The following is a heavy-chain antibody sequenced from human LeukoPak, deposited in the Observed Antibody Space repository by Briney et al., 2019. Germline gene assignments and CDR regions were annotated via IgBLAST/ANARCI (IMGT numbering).Heavy chain of an antibody. Sequence: PGGSLRLSCAASGFTFSGSARHWVRQASGKGLEWVGRIRSKANSYATAYAASVKGRFTISRDDSKNTAYLQMNSLKTEDTAVYYCTRMQTLYCGGDCWNPFDYWGQGTLVTVSS. CDR3: TRMQTLYCGGDCWNPFDY. V-gene: IGHV3-73*01. CDR2: IRSKANSYAT. D-gene: IGHD2-21*01. J-gene: IGHJ4*02. CDR1: GFTFSGSA.